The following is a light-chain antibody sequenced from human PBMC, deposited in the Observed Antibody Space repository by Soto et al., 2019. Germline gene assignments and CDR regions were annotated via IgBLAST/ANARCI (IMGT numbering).Light chain of an antibody. CDR3: HAYDGRLSAVV. V-gene: IGLV1-40*01. J-gene: IGLJ2*01. Sequence: QSVLTQPPSVSGAPGQRVTISCTGTSSNIGGGFDVHWYQQLPGTPPKLLIYDNSNRPSGVPDRLSGSKSGPSASPATTGLQAADESDYYCHAYDGRLSAVVFGGGTKLTVL. CDR2: DNS. CDR1: SSNIGGGFD.